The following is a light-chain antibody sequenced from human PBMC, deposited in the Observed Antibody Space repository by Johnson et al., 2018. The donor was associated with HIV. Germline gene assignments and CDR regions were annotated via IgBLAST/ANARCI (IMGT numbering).Light chain of an antibody. CDR2: DND. CDR3: GTWENSLNVYG. CDR1: SSNIGNNS. J-gene: IGLJ1*01. Sequence: QSALTQPPSVSAAPGQKVTISCSGSSSNIGNNSVSWYQQLPHTAPKLLISDNDKRPSGIPDRFSGSKSGASATLDITGLQTGDEADYYCGTWENSLNVYGFGTGTKVTVL. V-gene: IGLV1-51*01.